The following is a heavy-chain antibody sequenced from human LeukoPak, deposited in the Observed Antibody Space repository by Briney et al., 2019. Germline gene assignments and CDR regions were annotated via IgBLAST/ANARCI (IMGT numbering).Heavy chain of an antibody. Sequence: GGSLRLSCAASGFTFSSYAMSWVRQAPGKGLEWVSAISGSGGSTYYADSVKGRFTISRDNSKNTLYLQMNSLRAEDTAVYYCATGGPLLVVVAAFDYGGQGTLVTVSS. CDR1: GFTFSSYA. V-gene: IGHV3-23*01. CDR2: ISGSGGST. J-gene: IGHJ4*02. D-gene: IGHD2-15*01. CDR3: ATGGPLLVVVAAFDY.